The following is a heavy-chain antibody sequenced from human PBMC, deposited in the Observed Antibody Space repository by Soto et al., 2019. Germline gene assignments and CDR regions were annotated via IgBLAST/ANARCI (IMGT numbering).Heavy chain of an antibody. D-gene: IGHD3-22*01. Sequence: SETLSLTCAAYGGSFSGYYWSWIRQPPGKGLEWIGEINHSGSTNYNPSLKSRVTISVDTSKNQFSLKLSSVTAADTAVYYCERKKYYYDSSGYYLSPFDYWGQGTLVTVSS. J-gene: IGHJ4*02. V-gene: IGHV4-34*01. CDR3: ERKKYYYDSSGYYLSPFDY. CDR1: GGSFSGYY. CDR2: INHSGST.